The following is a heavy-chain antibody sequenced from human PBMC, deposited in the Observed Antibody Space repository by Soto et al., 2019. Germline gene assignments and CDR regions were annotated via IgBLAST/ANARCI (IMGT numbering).Heavy chain of an antibody. CDR3: ARRVGARSSDS. Sequence: HVQLVQSGAEVKKPGASVNVSCKASGYTFTSYDINWLRQATGQALEWMGWMNPNNGNTGYAQKFDGRDTMTRNTSIRTTYLAMSSLGSEDTVVYYCARRVGARSSDSCGQGTLVTVS. CDR1: GYTFTSYD. CDR2: MNPNNGNT. V-gene: IGHV1-8*01. J-gene: IGHJ4*02. D-gene: IGHD1-26*01.